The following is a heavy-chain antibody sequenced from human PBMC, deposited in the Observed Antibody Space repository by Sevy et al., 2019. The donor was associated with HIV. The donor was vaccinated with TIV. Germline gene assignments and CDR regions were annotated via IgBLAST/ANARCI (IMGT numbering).Heavy chain of an antibody. V-gene: IGHV3-23*01. J-gene: IGHJ4*02. CDR1: GFTFSSYA. CDR3: AKAHSSGWLRNYFDY. CDR2: ISGSGGST. D-gene: IGHD6-19*01. Sequence: GGSLRLSCAASGFTFSSYAMSWVRQAPGKGLEWVSAISGSGGSTYYADSVKGRFTISRDNSKNTLYLQMNSLRAEDTAVYDCAKAHSSGWLRNYFDYWGQGTLVTVSS.